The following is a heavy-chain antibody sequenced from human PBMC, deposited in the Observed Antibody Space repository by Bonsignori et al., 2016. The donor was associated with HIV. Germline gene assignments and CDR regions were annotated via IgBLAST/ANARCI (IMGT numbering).Heavy chain of an antibody. CDR3: ARLAWIQLWSLRGPFDY. CDR2: ISSSGSTI. V-gene: IGHV3-11*01. Sequence: WIRQPPGKGLEWVSYISSSGSTIYYADSVKGRFTISRDNAKNSLYLQMNSLRAEDTAVYYCARLAWIQLWSLRGPFDYWGQGTLVTVSS. D-gene: IGHD5-18*01. J-gene: IGHJ4*02.